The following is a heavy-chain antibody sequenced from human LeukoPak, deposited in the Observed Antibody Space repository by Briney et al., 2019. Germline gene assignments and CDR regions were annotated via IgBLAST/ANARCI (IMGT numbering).Heavy chain of an antibody. D-gene: IGHD6-19*01. CDR2: ISWNSGSI. Sequence: GGSLRLSCAASGFTFDDYAMHWVRQAPGKGLEWVSGISWNSGSIGYADSGKGRFTISRDNAKNSLYLQMNSLRAEDMALYYCAKDVSATVAGYFDYWGQGTLVTVSS. CDR1: GFTFDDYA. V-gene: IGHV3-9*03. J-gene: IGHJ4*02. CDR3: AKDVSATVAGYFDY.